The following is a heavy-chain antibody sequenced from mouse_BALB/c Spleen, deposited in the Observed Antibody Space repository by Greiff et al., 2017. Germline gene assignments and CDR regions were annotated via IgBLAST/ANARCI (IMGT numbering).Heavy chain of an antibody. CDR3: ASYGNYGSGAMDY. V-gene: IGHV1S81*02. CDR2: INPSNGRT. J-gene: IGHJ4*01. D-gene: IGHD2-1*01. CDR1: GYTFTSYW. Sequence: QVQLQQPGAELVKPGASVKLSCKASGYTFTSYWMHWVKQRPGQGLEWIGEINPSNGRTNYNEKFKSKATLTVDKSSSTAYMQLSSLTSEDSAVYYCASYGNYGSGAMDYWGQGTSVTVSS.